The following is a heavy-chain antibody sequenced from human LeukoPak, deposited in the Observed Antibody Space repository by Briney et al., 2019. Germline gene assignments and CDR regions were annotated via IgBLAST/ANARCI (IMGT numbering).Heavy chain of an antibody. CDR1: GYTFTSYG. CDR2: ISAYNGNT. D-gene: IGHD3-22*01. Sequence: ASVKVSCKASGYTFTSYGISWVRQAPGQGLEWMGWISAYNGNTNYAQKLQGRVTMTTDTSTSTAYMELRSLRSGDTAVYYCAITPAAYYYDSSGYYSFDYWGQGTLVTVSS. CDR3: AITPAAYYYDSSGYYSFDY. J-gene: IGHJ4*02. V-gene: IGHV1-18*01.